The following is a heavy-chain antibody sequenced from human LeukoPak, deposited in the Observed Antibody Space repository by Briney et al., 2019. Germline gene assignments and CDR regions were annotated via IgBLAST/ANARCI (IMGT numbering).Heavy chain of an antibody. CDR3: ARHNRARSFGLYYFDY. D-gene: IGHD3-10*01. Sequence: SETLSLTCSVSGGSISGSSSCWGWVRQSPGRGLEWIGSVYNTGSTYYNLSLKSRVTISADTSRNQFSLKLSSVTAADTAVYYCARHNRARSFGLYYFDYWGQGTLVAVSS. CDR2: VYNTGST. J-gene: IGHJ4*02. V-gene: IGHV4-39*01. CDR1: GGSISGSSSC.